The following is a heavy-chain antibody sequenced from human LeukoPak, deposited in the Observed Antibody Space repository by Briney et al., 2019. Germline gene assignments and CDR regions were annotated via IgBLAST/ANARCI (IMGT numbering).Heavy chain of an antibody. Sequence: PPQTLSLTCTVSGGSISSGDYYWSWIRQPPGKGLEWIGYIYYSGSTYYNPSLKSRVTISVDTSKNQFSLKLSSVTAADTAVYYCAGGPSYCSSTSCHNKPKWFGELTVVRWGQGTLVTVSS. D-gene: IGHD2-2*02. CDR1: GGSISSGDYY. CDR3: AGGPSYCSSTSCHNKPKWFGELTVVR. CDR2: IYYSGST. V-gene: IGHV4-30-4*01. J-gene: IGHJ5*02.